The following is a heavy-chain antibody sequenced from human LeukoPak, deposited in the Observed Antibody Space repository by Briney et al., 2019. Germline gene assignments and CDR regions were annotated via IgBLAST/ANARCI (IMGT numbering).Heavy chain of an antibody. Sequence: GSLRLSCAASGFTFSRYWMTWVRQAPGKGLEWVANIKQDGSEKYHLDSVKGRFTISRDNAKNLMYLQMNSLRAEDSAVYYCARGYCSAGSCSRAPDFWGQGTLVTVSS. V-gene: IGHV3-7*04. J-gene: IGHJ4*02. CDR3: ARGYCSAGSCSRAPDF. D-gene: IGHD2-15*01. CDR2: IKQDGSEK. CDR1: GFTFSRYW.